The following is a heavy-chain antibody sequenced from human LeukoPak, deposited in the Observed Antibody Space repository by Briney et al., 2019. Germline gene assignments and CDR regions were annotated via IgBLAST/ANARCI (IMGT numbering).Heavy chain of an antibody. CDR2: ISGSSGST. V-gene: IGHV3-23*01. D-gene: IGHD1-26*01. J-gene: IGHJ4*02. CDR1: GFTFSSYA. CDR3: AKDRERATNAPDY. Sequence: QSGGSLRLSCAASGFTFSSYAMSWVRQAPGKGLEWVSAISGSSGSTYYADSVKGRFTISRDNSKNTLYLQMNSLRAEDTAVYYCAKDRERATNAPDYWGQGTLVTVSS.